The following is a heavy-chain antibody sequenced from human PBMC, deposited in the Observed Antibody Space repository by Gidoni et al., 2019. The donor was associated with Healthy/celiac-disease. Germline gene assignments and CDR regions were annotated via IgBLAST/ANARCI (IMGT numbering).Heavy chain of an antibody. V-gene: IGHV2-5*01. CDR3: AHSSKLRFLEWLQPYSQYYFDY. J-gene: IGHJ4*02. CDR2: IYWNDDK. D-gene: IGHD3-3*01. CDR1: GFSLSTSGVG. Sequence: QITLKESGPTLVKPTQTLTLTCTFSGFSLSTSGVGVGWIRQPPGKALEWLALIYWNDDKRYSPSLKSRLTITKDTSKNQVVLTMTNMDPVDTATYYCAHSSKLRFLEWLQPYSQYYFDYWGQGTLVTVSS.